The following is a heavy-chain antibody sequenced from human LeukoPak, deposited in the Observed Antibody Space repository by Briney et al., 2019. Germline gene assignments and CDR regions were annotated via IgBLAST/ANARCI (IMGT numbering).Heavy chain of an antibody. D-gene: IGHD3-3*01. CDR1: GGSISSYY. V-gene: IGHV4-59*01. Sequence: PSETLSLTCTVSGGSISSYYWSWIRQPPGKGLEWIGYIYYSGSTNYNPSLKSRVTISVDTSKNQFSLKLSSVTAADTAVYYCARGVTIFGVCYMDVWSKGTTVTVSS. J-gene: IGHJ6*03. CDR2: IYYSGST. CDR3: ARGVTIFGVCYMDV.